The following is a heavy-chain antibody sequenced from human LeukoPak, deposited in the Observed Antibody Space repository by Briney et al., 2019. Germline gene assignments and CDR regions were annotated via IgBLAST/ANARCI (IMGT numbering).Heavy chain of an antibody. CDR1: GFTFSSHR. CDR3: ARDSERSSSFAFDI. J-gene: IGHJ3*02. Sequence: GGSLRLSCTASGFTFSSHRMSWVRQAPGKGLEWVANINLDGSEKYYVDSLMGRFAVSRDNAKNSLYLQINSLRAEDTAVYFCARDSERSSSFAFDIWGQGTMVTVSS. D-gene: IGHD2-2*01. CDR2: INLDGSEK. V-gene: IGHV3-7*01.